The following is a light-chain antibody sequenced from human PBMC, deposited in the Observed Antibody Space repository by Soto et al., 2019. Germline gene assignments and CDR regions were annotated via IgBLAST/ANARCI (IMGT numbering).Light chain of an antibody. V-gene: IGLV2-14*01. CDR1: SSDVGGYNY. Sequence: QSDLTQPASVSGSPGQSITISCTGTSSDVGGYNYVSWYQQHPGKAPKLMIYEVSNRPSGISNRFSGSTSGSTASLTISGLQTEDEADYYCCSYVGASIYVFGTGTKVTVL. J-gene: IGLJ1*01. CDR2: EVS. CDR3: CSYVGASIYV.